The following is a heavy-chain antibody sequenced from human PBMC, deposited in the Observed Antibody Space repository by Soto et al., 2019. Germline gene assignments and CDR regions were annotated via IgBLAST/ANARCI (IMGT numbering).Heavy chain of an antibody. CDR1: GGSISSSGHY. J-gene: IGHJ5*02. Sequence: SDTLSLTCTVSGGSISSSGHYWGWIRQTPGKGLEWIGNIFYSGGTHYNASLRSRVSISVDSSKNQLSLKVTSVTAADTAVYYCARRSYGSGVDLWGRGTLVTVSS. CDR3: ARRSYGSGVDL. CDR2: IFYSGGT. V-gene: IGHV4-39*01. D-gene: IGHD3-10*01.